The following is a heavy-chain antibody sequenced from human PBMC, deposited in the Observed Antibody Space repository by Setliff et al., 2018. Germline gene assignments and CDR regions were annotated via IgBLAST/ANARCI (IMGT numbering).Heavy chain of an antibody. CDR1: GGSIRSYY. J-gene: IGHJ4*02. D-gene: IGHD1-1*01. CDR3: ARTGTYRYFDY. CDR2: IYYRGDT. Sequence: PSETLSLTCTVSGGSIRSYYWNWIRQPPGKGLEWIGRIYYRGDTYYNPSLKGRLTISVDTAQNQFSLRLTSVTAADAAVYYCARTGTYRYFDYWGQGALVTVSS. V-gene: IGHV4-59*05.